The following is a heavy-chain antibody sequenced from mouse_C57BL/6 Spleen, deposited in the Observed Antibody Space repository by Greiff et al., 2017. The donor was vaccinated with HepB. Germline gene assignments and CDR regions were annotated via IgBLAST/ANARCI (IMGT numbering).Heavy chain of an antibody. CDR2: INPNNGGT. CDR1: GYTFTDYY. J-gene: IGHJ3*01. D-gene: IGHD4-1*01. V-gene: IGHV1-26*01. CDR3: AHWDVGAWFAY. Sequence: EVQLQQSGPELVKPGASVKISCKASGYTFTDYYMNWVKQSHGKSLEWIGDINPNNGGTSYNQKFKGKATLTVDKSSSTAYMELRSLTSEDSAVYYCAHWDVGAWFAYWGQGTLVTVSA.